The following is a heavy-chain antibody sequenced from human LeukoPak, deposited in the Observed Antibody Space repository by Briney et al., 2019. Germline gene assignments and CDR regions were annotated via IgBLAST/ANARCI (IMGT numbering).Heavy chain of an antibody. CDR3: ARDLLYSSSWYDLAGYYYYYYMDV. D-gene: IGHD6-13*01. J-gene: IGHJ6*03. V-gene: IGHV1-2*02. CDR2: INPNSGGT. CDR1: GHTFTGYY. Sequence: ASVKVSCKASGHTFTGYYMHWVRQAPGQGLEWMGWINPNSGGTNYAQKFQGRVTMTRDTSISTAYMELSRLRSDDMAVYYCARDLLYSSSWYDLAGYYYYYYMDVWGKGTTVTVSS.